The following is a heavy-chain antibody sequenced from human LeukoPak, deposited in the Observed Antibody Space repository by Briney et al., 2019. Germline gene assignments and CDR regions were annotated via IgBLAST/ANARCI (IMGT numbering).Heavy chain of an antibody. CDR2: IYYSGST. J-gene: IGHJ3*02. CDR3: ARGVVVVPAASPSGAFDI. Sequence: SETLSLTCTVSGGSISSYYWSWIRQPPGKGLEWIGYIYYSGSTNYNPSLKSQVTISVDTSKNQFSLKLSSVTAADTAVYYCARGVVVVPAASPSGAFDIWGQGTMVTVSS. V-gene: IGHV4-59*01. D-gene: IGHD2-2*01. CDR1: GGSISSYY.